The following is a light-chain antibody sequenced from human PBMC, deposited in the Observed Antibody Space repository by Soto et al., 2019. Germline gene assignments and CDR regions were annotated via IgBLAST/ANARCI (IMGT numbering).Light chain of an antibody. CDR1: QSVSSY. V-gene: IGKV3-11*01. CDR2: DAS. Sequence: EIVLTQSPATLSLSPGERATLSCRASQSVSSYLAWYQQKPGQAPRLLIYDASNKATGIPARFSGSGSGTDFPLTISSLEPEDFAVYYCQQRSNWPAYTLGQGTKLETK. J-gene: IGKJ2*01. CDR3: QQRSNWPAYT.